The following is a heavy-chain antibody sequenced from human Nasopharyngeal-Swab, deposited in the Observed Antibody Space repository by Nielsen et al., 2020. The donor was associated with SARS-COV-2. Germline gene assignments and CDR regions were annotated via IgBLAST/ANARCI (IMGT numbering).Heavy chain of an antibody. CDR2: ISAYNGNT. CDR1: GYTFTSYG. Sequence: ASVKVSCKASGYTFTSYGISWVRQAPGQGLEWMGWISAYNGNTNYAQKLQGRVTMTTGTSTSTAYMELRSLRSDDTAVYYCARDPGEPGYSSSWYVNYYYYYMDVWGKGTTVTVSS. CDR3: ARDPGEPGYSSSWYVNYYYYYMDV. V-gene: IGHV1-18*04. D-gene: IGHD6-13*01. J-gene: IGHJ6*03.